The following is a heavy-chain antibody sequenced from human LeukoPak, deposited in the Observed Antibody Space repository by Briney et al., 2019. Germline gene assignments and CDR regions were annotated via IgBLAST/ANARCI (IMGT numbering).Heavy chain of an antibody. CDR2: IWYDGSNK. V-gene: IGHV3-33*01. CDR1: GFTFSSYG. CDR3: ARASISGSYYVDAYDI. D-gene: IGHD1-26*01. J-gene: IGHJ3*02. Sequence: GGSLRLSCAASGFTFSSYGMHWVRQAPGKGLEWVAVIWYDGSNKYYADSVKGRFTISRDSSKNTLYLQMNSLRAEDTAVYYCARASISGSYYVDAYDIWGQGTMVTVSS.